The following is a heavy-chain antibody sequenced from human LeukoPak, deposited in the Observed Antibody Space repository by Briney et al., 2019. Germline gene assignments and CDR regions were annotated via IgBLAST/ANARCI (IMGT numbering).Heavy chain of an antibody. CDR2: IMDDGSTK. V-gene: IGHV3-33*08. Sequence: GGSLRLSCAASGFTFRSYSMNWVRQAPGKGLEWVALIMDDGSTKYYVESVKGRFTISRDTAANTLYLQMNSLRAEDTAIYYCAREILAYAFYFGYWGQGTLVTVSS. D-gene: IGHD3-16*01. J-gene: IGHJ4*02. CDR3: AREILAYAFYFGY. CDR1: GFTFRSYS.